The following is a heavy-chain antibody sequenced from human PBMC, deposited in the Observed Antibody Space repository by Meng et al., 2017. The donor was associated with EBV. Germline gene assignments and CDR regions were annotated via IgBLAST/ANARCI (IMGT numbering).Heavy chain of an antibody. D-gene: IGHD3-3*02. V-gene: IGHV7-4-1*02. J-gene: IGHJ4*02. CDR2: INTNTGNP. Sequence: VQPVKSGCRLKKPGASVQVSCKPSGYTCYSYAMNGLPPATGQELDGLGWINTNTGNPTYAQGFTGRFVFSLDTSFSTAYLPISSLKAEDNAVYYCARAPSTSPHGDYWGQGTLVTVSS. CDR1: GYTCYSYA. CDR3: ARAPSTSPHGDY.